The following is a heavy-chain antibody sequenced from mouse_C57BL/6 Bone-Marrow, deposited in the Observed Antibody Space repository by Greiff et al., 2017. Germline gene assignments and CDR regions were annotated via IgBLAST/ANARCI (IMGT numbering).Heavy chain of an antibody. CDR3: ALLWLRNYFDY. J-gene: IGHJ2*01. Sequence: VQLQQSGAELVRPGTSVKVSCKASGYAFTNYLIEWVKQRPGQGLEWIGVINPGSGGTNSNEKFQGKATLTADKSSSTAYMQLSSLTSEDSAVYFCALLWLRNYFDYWGQGTTLTVSS. CDR1: GYAFTNYL. CDR2: INPGSGGT. V-gene: IGHV1-54*01. D-gene: IGHD2-2*01.